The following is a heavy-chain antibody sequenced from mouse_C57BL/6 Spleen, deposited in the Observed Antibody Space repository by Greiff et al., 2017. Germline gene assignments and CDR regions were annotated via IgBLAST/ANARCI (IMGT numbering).Heavy chain of an antibody. J-gene: IGHJ1*03. Sequence: VQLKESVAELVRPGASVKLSCTASGFNIKNTYMHWVKQRPEQGLEWIGRIDPANGNTKYAPKFQGKATITADKSSNTAYLQLSSLTSEDTAIYYCAFTTGVATDWYFDVWGTGTTVTVSS. CDR3: AFTTGVATDWYFDV. D-gene: IGHD1-1*01. CDR2: IDPANGNT. CDR1: GFNIKNTY. V-gene: IGHV14-3*01.